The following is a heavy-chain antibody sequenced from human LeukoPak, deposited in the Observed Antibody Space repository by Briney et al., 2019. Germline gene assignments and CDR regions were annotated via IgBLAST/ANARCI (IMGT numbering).Heavy chain of an antibody. CDR1: GGSFSGYY. J-gene: IGHJ6*02. D-gene: IGHD3-10*01. CDR3: ARVSRFYYYGSGTANHYYYGMDV. CDR2: INHSGST. V-gene: IGHV4-34*01. Sequence: PSETLSLTCAVYGGSFSGYYWSWIRQPPGKGLEWIGEINHSGSTNYSPSLKSRVTISVDTSKNQFSLKLSSVTAADTAVYYCARVSRFYYYGSGTANHYYYGMDVWGQGTTVTVSS.